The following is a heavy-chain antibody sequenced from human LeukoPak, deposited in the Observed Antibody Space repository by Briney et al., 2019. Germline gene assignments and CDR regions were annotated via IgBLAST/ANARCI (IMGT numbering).Heavy chain of an antibody. D-gene: IGHD5-24*01. CDR1: GFTFSSYV. CDR3: VGDGRDGYNRDFQH. V-gene: IGHV3-64D*06. Sequence: GGPLRLSCSASGFTFSSYVMHWVRQAPGKGLEYVSVINSNWGSKDYADSVKGRFTISRDNSKKTVFLQMSSLRAEDTAVYYCVGDGRDGYNRDFQHWGQGTLVTV. J-gene: IGHJ1*01. CDR2: INSNWGSK.